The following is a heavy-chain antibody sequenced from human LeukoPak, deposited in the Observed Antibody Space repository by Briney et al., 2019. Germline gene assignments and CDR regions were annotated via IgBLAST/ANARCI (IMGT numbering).Heavy chain of an antibody. CDR3: TRDVLLHPGDDY. V-gene: IGHV3-7*04. CDR2: IKQDGSEK. D-gene: IGHD3-3*01. Sequence: GGSLRLSCAASGLAVSTNYMSWVRQAPGKGLEWVANIKQDGSEKYYVDSVKGRFTVSRDNAKNSLYLQMNSLRAEDTAVYYCTRDVLLHPGDDYWGQGTLVTVSS. J-gene: IGHJ4*02. CDR1: GLAVSTNY.